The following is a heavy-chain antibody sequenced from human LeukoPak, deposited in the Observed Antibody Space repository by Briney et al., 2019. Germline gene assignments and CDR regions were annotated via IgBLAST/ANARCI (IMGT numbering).Heavy chain of an antibody. V-gene: IGHV4-4*07. Sequence: SETLSLTCTVSGGSISDYFWSWIRQPAGKGLEWIGRIYSSGSTLYNPSLKSRVTMSVDTSKNQFSLRLTSVTAADTAVYYCARGPYCGDDCYFDSWGRGTLFTVSS. CDR1: GGSISDYF. CDR3: ARGPYCGDDCYFDS. J-gene: IGHJ4*02. CDR2: IYSSGST. D-gene: IGHD2-21*01.